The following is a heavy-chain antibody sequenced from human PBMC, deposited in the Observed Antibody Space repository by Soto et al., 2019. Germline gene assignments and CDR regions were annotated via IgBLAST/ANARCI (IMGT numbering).Heavy chain of an antibody. D-gene: IGHD6-13*01. V-gene: IGHV4-4*02. CDR1: GGSINSSNW. Sequence: QVQLQESGPGLVKPSGTLSLTCAVSGGSINSSNWWTWVRQPPGKGLEWIGNIYHSGNTNYNPSLNSRLSMSVDKSKNQFSLRLSSVTAADTAIYYCARAGPATIAADLSWFDPWGQGTLVTVSS. CDR3: ARAGPATIAADLSWFDP. J-gene: IGHJ5*02. CDR2: IYHSGNT.